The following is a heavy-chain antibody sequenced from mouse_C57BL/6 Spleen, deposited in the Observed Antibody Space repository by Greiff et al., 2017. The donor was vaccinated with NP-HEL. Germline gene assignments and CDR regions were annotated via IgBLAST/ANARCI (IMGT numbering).Heavy chain of an antibody. V-gene: IGHV1-26*01. CDR3: ARWGDYD. Sequence: EVQLQQSGPELVKPGASVKISCKASGYTFTDYYMNWVKQSTGKSLEWIGDINPNNGGTSYNQKFKGKATLTVDKSSSTAYMEFRSLTSEDSAVYYCARWGDYDWGQGTLVTVSA. D-gene: IGHD2-4*01. CDR1: GYTFTDYY. CDR2: INPNNGGT. J-gene: IGHJ3*01.